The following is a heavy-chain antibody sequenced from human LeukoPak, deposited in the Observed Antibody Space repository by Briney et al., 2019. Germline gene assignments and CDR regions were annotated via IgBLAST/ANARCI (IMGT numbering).Heavy chain of an antibody. CDR3: YVGATTGYYYYYGMDV. Sequence: PSETLSLTCTVSGGSISSSSYYWGWIRQPPGKGLEWIGSIYYSGSTYYNPSLKSRVTISVDTSKNQFSLKLSSVTAADTAVYYCYVGATTGYYYYYGMDVWGQGTTVTVSS. CDR2: IYYSGST. CDR1: GGSISSSSYY. D-gene: IGHD1-26*01. V-gene: IGHV4-39*07. J-gene: IGHJ6*02.